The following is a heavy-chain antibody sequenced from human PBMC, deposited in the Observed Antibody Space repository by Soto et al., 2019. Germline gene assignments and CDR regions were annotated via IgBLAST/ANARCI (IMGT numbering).Heavy chain of an antibody. CDR2: ISSSGSTI. D-gene: IGHD3-3*01. V-gene: IGHV3-48*02. CDR3: ARAGYRSVDY. Sequence: EVQLVESGGGLVQPGGSLRLSCAASGFTFSSYSMNWVRQAPGKGLEWVSYISSSGSTIYYADSVRGRFTISRDNAKNSLYLQMNSLRDDYTAVYYCARAGYRSVDYWGQGTLVTVSS. J-gene: IGHJ4*02. CDR1: GFTFSSYS.